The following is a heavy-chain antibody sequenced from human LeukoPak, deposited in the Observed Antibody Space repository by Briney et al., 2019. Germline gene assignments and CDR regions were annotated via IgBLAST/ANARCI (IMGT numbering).Heavy chain of an antibody. J-gene: IGHJ5*02. V-gene: IGHV1-2*02. CDR2: INPNSGGT. D-gene: IGHD2-15*01. CDR3: AGAALGYCSGGSCLNWFDP. CDR1: GYTFTSYG. Sequence: GASVKDSCKASGYTFTSYGISWVRQAPGQGLEWMGWINPNSGGTNYAQKFQGRVTMTRDTSISTAYMELSRLRSDDTAVYYCAGAALGYCSGGSCLNWFDPWGQGTLDTVSS.